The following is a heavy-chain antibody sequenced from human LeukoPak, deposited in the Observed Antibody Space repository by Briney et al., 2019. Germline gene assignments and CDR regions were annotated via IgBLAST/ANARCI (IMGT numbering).Heavy chain of an antibody. V-gene: IGHV3-23*01. Sequence: GGSLRLSCDASGFTFSGYTMSWVRQAPGKGLEWVSGISIGGGFIDYADSVRGRFTISRDNSKNTLSLQMSNLRAEDTAIYYCAKLHSATITADFDHWGQGTLVTVSS. CDR1: GFTFSGYT. CDR3: AKLHSATITADFDH. D-gene: IGHD1-14*01. J-gene: IGHJ4*02. CDR2: ISIGGGFI.